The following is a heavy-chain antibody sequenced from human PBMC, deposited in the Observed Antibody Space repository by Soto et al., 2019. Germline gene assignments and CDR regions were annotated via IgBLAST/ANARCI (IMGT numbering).Heavy chain of an antibody. D-gene: IGHD2-2*01. CDR1: RVALEGNY. Sequence: GVSVEVSSKAPRVALEGNYMHSLRHETGQGLEWMGWINPNSGGTNYAQKFQGWVTMTRDTSISTAYMELSRLRSDDTAVYYCARVGCSSTSCYGNWFDPWGQGTLVTVSS. V-gene: IGHV1-2*04. CDR2: INPNSGGT. J-gene: IGHJ5*02. CDR3: ARVGCSSTSCYGNWFDP.